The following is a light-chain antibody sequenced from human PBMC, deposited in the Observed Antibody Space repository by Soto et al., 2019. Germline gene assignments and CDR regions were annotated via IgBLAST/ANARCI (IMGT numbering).Light chain of an antibody. V-gene: IGKV1-5*03. CDR2: KAS. J-gene: IGKJ5*01. Sequence: DIQMTQSPSTLSGSVGDRVTITCRASQGISSYLAWYQQKPGNAPTILIYKASSLESEVPARFSGSGSGTEFTLTISSLQPDDFATYYCQQYNSYPITFGQGTRLEIK. CDR1: QGISSY. CDR3: QQYNSYPIT.